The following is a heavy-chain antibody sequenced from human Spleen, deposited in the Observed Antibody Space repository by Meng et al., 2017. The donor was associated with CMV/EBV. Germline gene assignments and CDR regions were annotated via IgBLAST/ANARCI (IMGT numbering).Heavy chain of an antibody. CDR1: GYIFTNYY. J-gene: IGHJ6*02. CDR2: INPKSGGT. D-gene: IGHD2-2*02. V-gene: IGHV1-2*02. CDR3: ARDRTGDCSSTSCYNYYYYYGMDV. Sequence: ASVKVSCKASGYIFTNYYMHWVRQAPGQGFEWMGWINPKSGGTNYAQKFQGRVSVTRDTSITTAYMELSSLRSEDTAVYYCARDRTGDCSSTSCYNYYYYYGMDVWGQGTTVTVSS.